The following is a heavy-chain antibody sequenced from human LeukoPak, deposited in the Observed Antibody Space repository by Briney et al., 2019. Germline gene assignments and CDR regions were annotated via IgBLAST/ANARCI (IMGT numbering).Heavy chain of an antibody. Sequence: GGSLRLSCAASGLTVSSNYMSWVRQAPGKGLEWVSVIYSGGSTYYADSVKGRFTISRDNSKNTLYLQMNSLRAEDTAVYYCAMGATSWSGYSFPKIFQHWGRGTLVTVSS. D-gene: IGHD3-3*01. CDR2: IYSGGST. J-gene: IGHJ1*01. CDR3: AMGATSWSGYSFPKIFQH. V-gene: IGHV3-53*01. CDR1: GLTVSSNY.